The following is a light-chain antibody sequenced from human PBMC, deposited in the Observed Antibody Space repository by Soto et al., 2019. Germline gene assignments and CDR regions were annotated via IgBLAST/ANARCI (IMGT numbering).Light chain of an antibody. CDR2: GNS. CDR1: SSNIGAGYD. J-gene: IGLJ2*01. Sequence: QSVLTQPPSVSGAPGQRVTISCTGSSSNIGAGYDVHWYQQLPGTAPKLLIYGNSNRPSGVPDRFSGSKSGTSASLAITGLQAEDEADYYCVLYMRSGISVFGGGTQLTVL. CDR3: VLYMRSGISV. V-gene: IGLV1-40*01.